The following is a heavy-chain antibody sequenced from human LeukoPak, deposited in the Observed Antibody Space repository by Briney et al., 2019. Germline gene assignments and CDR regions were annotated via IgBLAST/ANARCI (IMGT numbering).Heavy chain of an antibody. V-gene: IGHV4-61*08. CDR2: IYYSGYT. J-gene: IGHJ6*03. D-gene: IGHD3-16*01. CDR3: ARETSQKGAHYMDV. Sequence: PSETLSLTCTVSDYSISSGYGYYWSWIRQPPGKGLEWIGDIYYSGYTNYNPSLKSRVTISVDTSKNQFSLKLRSVTAADTAVYYCARETSQKGAHYMDVWGKGTTVTISS. CDR1: DYSISSGYGYY.